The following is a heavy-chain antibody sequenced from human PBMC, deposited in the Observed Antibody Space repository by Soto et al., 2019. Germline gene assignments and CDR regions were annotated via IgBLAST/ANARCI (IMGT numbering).Heavy chain of an antibody. Sequence: SETLSLTCTVSGGSISSYYWSWIRQPPGKGLEWIGYIYYSGSTNYNPSLKSRVTISVDTSKNQFSLKLSSVTAADTAVYYCARGYYYGSGSYYNPVYYGMDVWGKGTTVTVS. CDR2: IYYSGST. CDR3: ARGYYYGSGSYYNPVYYGMDV. D-gene: IGHD3-10*01. CDR1: GGSISSYY. J-gene: IGHJ6*04. V-gene: IGHV4-59*13.